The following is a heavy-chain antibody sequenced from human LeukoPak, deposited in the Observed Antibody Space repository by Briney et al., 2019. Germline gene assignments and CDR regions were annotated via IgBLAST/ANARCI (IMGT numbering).Heavy chain of an antibody. V-gene: IGHV3-7*01. Sequence: PGGSLRLSCVASGFAFSSYWMSWVRQAPGKGLEWLANIKDDGSQTYSLDSVQGRFTLSRDNAQNSIYLQLNSLTTDDTAVYYWATWQFWSGYHFEYWGQGTQVTVSS. D-gene: IGHD3-3*02. J-gene: IGHJ4*02. CDR3: ATWQFWSGYHFEY. CDR2: IKDDGSQT. CDR1: GFAFSSYW.